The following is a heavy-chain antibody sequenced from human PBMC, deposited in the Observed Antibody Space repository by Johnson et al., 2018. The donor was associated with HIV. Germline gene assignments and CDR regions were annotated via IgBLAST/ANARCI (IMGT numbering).Heavy chain of an antibody. CDR3: ARYSGSARAFDI. CDR1: GFTFSSYD. V-gene: IGHV3-33*01. D-gene: IGHD1-26*01. J-gene: IGHJ3*02. CDR2: IWYDGSNK. Sequence: QVLLVESGGGVVQPGRSLRLSCAASGFTFSSYDMHWVRQAPGKGLEWVAVIWYDGSNKYYADSVKGRFTISRDNSKNTLYVQMNSLRAEDTAVYYCARYSGSARAFDIWGQGTMVTVSS.